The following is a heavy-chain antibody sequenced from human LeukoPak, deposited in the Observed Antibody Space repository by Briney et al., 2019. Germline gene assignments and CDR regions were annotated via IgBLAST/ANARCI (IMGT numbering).Heavy chain of an antibody. Sequence: GGSLRLSCAASGFTFTSFGMHWVRQAPGKGLEWVAVIWYDGGNKYYADSVKGRFTISRDNSKNTLYLQMNSLRAEDTAVYYCAKDLVIAVAGPGDCWGQGTLVTVSS. D-gene: IGHD6-19*01. CDR3: AKDLVIAVAGPGDC. V-gene: IGHV3-30*02. CDR2: IWYDGGNK. J-gene: IGHJ4*02. CDR1: GFTFTSFG.